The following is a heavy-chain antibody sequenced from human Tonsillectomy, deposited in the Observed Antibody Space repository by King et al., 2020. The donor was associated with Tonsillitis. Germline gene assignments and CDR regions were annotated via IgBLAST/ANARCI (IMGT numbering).Heavy chain of an antibody. CDR2: IYYSGST. CDR3: ARYNWNYRNWFDP. D-gene: IGHD1-7*01. CDR1: GGSISSGGDY. Sequence: QLQESGPGLVKPSQTLSLTCTVSGGSISSGGDYWGWIRQSPGKGLECIGDIYYSGSTYSKPSLQSRVIISVDTSKNQFSVKLSHVTAADTAVYYCARYNWNYRNWFDPWGQGTLVTVSS. V-gene: IGHV4-31*03. J-gene: IGHJ5*02.